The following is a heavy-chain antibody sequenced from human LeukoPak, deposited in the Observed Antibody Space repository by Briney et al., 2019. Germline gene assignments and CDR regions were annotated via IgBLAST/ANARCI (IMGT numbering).Heavy chain of an antibody. CDR1: GGSISSSSYY. CDR2: IYYSGST. D-gene: IGHD3/OR15-3a*01. J-gene: IGHJ3*02. Sequence: PSETLSLTCTVSGGSISSSSYYWGWIRQPPGKGLEWIGSIYYSGSTYYNPSLKSRVTIAVDTSKNQFSLKLSSVTAADTAVYYCARDRGIGWTGAFDIWGQGTMVTVSS. V-gene: IGHV4-39*07. CDR3: ARDRGIGWTGAFDI.